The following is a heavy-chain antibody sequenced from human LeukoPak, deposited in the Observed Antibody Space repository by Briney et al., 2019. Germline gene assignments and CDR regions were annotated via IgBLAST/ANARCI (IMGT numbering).Heavy chain of an antibody. CDR2: IYYSGST. CDR1: GGSFSGYY. D-gene: IGHD3-3*01. J-gene: IGHJ4*02. Sequence: SETLSLTCAVYGGSFSGYYWSWIRQPPGKGLEWIGYIYYSGSTNYNPSLKSRVTISVDTSKNQFSLKLSSVTAADTAVYYCARHGTIFGVVIPEYYFDYWGQGALVTVSS. CDR3: ARHGTIFGVVIPEYYFDY. V-gene: IGHV4-59*08.